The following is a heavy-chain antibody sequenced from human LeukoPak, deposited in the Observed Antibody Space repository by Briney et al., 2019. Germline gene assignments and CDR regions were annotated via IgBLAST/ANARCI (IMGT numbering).Heavy chain of an antibody. D-gene: IGHD4-17*01. CDR2: ISGSGGNT. CDR1: GFTFSSYA. Sequence: GGSLRLPCAASGFTFSSYAMSWVRQAPGKGLEWVSVISGSGGNTFYADSVKGRFTISRDNSKNTLYLQMNSLRAEDTAVYYCASLGDYGDYVFHYWGQGTLVTVSS. V-gene: IGHV3-23*01. J-gene: IGHJ4*02. CDR3: ASLGDYGDYVFHY.